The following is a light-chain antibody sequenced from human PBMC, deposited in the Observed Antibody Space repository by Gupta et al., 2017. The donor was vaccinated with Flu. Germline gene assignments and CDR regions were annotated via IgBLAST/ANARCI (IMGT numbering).Light chain of an antibody. CDR1: PGSVSSSSY. CDR2: NTR. CDR3: MLYLGSGTVV. J-gene: IGLJ3*02. V-gene: IGLV8-61*01. Sequence: QTVVTQEPSFSVSPGGTVTLTCGLSPGSVSSSSYPSWYQQTPGQAPRTLIYNTRTRSSGVPDRFSGSILGNKAALTITGAQADDECDYYCMLYLGSGTVVFGGGTKLTVL.